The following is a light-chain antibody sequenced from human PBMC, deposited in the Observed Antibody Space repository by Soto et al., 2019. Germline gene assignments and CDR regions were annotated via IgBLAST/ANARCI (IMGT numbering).Light chain of an antibody. V-gene: IGKV3-11*01. CDR2: DAS. CDR3: QQRSIWPT. J-gene: IGKJ5*01. CDR1: QSVSNF. Sequence: EIVLTQSPATLSLSPVERDTLSRRASQSVSNFLAWYQQKPGQAPRLLIYDASSRATGFPARFSGSGFGTEFTLTISSLEPEDFAVYYCQQRSIWPTFGQGTRLEIK.